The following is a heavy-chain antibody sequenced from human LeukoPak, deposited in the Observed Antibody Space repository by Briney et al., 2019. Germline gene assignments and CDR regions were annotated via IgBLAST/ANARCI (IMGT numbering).Heavy chain of an antibody. CDR3: ARDGGYYDHSFNWFDP. CDR1: GGTFSSYA. V-gene: IGHV1-69*13. CDR2: IIPIFGTA. D-gene: IGHD1-26*01. J-gene: IGHJ5*02. Sequence: GASVKVSCKASGGTFSSYAISWVRQAPGQGLEWMGGIIPIFGTANYAQKFQGRVTITADESTSTAYMELSSLRSEDTAVYYCARDGGYYDHSFNWFDPWGQGTLVTVSS.